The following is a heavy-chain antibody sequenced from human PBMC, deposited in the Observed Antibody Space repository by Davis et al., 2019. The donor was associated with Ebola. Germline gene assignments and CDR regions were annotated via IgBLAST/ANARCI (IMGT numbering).Heavy chain of an antibody. CDR3: ARGRWELRFDN. V-gene: IGHV4-4*07. Sequence: SETLSLTCNVSGDSISIYYWSWIRQPAGKGLEWIGRIYTSGSTKYNPSLKSRVTMSVDTSKNQFPLRLTSVTAADTAVYYCARGRWELRFDNWGQGTLATVSS. CDR2: IYTSGST. CDR1: GDSISIYY. J-gene: IGHJ4*02. D-gene: IGHD1-26*01.